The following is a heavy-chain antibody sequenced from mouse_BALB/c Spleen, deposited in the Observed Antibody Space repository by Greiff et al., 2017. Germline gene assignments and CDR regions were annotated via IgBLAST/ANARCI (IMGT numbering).Heavy chain of an antibody. J-gene: IGHJ3*01. CDR3: TRADVGYYEASLAY. CDR1: GYTFTSYY. D-gene: IGHD2-3*01. V-gene: IGHV1-53*01. CDR2: ISTSTGGT. Sequence: QVQLQQSGAELVRPGASVKLSCKASGYTFTSYYMYWVKQRPGQSLEWIGEISTSTGGTNFNEKFKSKATLTVDKSSSTAYMQLSSLTSEDSAVYYCTRADVGYYEASLAYGGQGTLVTVSA.